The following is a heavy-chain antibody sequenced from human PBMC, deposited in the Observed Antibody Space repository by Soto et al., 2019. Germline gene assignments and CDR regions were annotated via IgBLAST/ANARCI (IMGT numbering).Heavy chain of an antibody. J-gene: IGHJ4*02. CDR2: IIPIFGTA. Sequence: SVKVSCKSSGGTFSSYAISWVRQAPGQGLEWMGGIIPIFGTANYAQKFQGRVTITADKSTSTAYMELSSLRSEDTAVYYCARGGRNYDILTGYYPGAYYFDYWGQGTLVTVSS. D-gene: IGHD3-9*01. V-gene: IGHV1-69*06. CDR3: ARGGRNYDILTGYYPGAYYFDY. CDR1: GGTFSSYA.